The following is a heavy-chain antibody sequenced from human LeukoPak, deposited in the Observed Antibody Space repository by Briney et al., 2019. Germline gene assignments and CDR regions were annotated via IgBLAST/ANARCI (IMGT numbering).Heavy chain of an antibody. J-gene: IGHJ4*02. CDR1: GFTFDDYA. CDR3: AKDTVRFGELLFPFFDY. D-gene: IGHD3-10*01. Sequence: GGSLRLSCAASGFTFDDYAMHWVRQAPGKGLEWVSGISWNSGSIGYADSVKGRFNISRGNAKNSLYLQMNSLRAEDTALYYCAKDTVRFGELLFPFFDYWGQGTLVTVSS. V-gene: IGHV3-9*01. CDR2: ISWNSGSI.